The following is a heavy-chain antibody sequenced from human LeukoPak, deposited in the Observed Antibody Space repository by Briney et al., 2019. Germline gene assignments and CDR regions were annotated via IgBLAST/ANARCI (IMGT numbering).Heavy chain of an antibody. Sequence: GASVKVSCKASGYTFTSYGITWVRQAPGQGLEWMGWISAYNGNTNYAQNLQGRVTMTTDTSTSTAYMELRSLRSDDTAVYYCARDGIVVVPATFNYYYSGMDVWGQGTAVTVSS. V-gene: IGHV1-18*01. CDR2: ISAYNGNT. CDR1: GYTFTSYG. J-gene: IGHJ6*02. CDR3: ARDGIVVVPATFNYYYSGMDV. D-gene: IGHD2-2*01.